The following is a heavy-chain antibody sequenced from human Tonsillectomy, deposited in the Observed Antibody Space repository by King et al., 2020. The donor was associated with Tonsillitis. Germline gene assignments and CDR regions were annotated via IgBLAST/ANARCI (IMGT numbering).Heavy chain of an antibody. CDR2: INHSGST. CDR1: GGSFSGYY. J-gene: IGHJ5*02. CDR3: ARGGTGSGWYRDRINWFDP. Sequence: VQLQQWGAGLLKPSETLSLTCAVYGGSFSGYYWSWIRQPPGKGLEWIGEINHSGSTNYNPSLKSRVTISVDTSKNQFSLKLSSVTAADTAVYYCARGGTGSGWYRDRINWFDPWGQGTLVTVSP. D-gene: IGHD6-19*01. V-gene: IGHV4-34*01.